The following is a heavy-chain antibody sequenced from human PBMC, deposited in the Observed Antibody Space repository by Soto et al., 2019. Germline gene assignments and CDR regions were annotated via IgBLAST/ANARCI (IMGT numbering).Heavy chain of an antibody. CDR1: GDSVSSNSAA. J-gene: IGHJ6*02. CDR2: TYYRSKWYN. D-gene: IGHD6-13*01. Sequence: SQTLSLTCAISGDSVSSNSAAWNWIRQSPSRGLEWLGRTYYRSKWYNDYAVSVKSRITINPDTSKNQFSLQLNSVTPEDTAVYYCARGRASSSWYSEYYYGMDVWGQGTTVTVSS. V-gene: IGHV6-1*01. CDR3: ARGRASSSWYSEYYYGMDV.